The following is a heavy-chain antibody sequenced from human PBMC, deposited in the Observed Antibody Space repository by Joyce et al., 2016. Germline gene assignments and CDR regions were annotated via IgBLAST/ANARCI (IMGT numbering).Heavy chain of an antibody. CDR2: SSIEETKK. J-gene: IGHJ4*02. Sequence: QVQLVESGGGAVQPGRSLRLSCTASGFTFSSYGFHWIRQDPGKCPEWVAMSSIEETKKYMADSVKGRFIISRDTSKNTVYLQMDSLTTEDSGVYFCARDNVMYNSGWYPDYWGQGTVVTVSS. D-gene: IGHD6-19*01. CDR3: ARDNVMYNSGWYPDY. CDR1: GFTFSSYG. V-gene: IGHV3-30*03.